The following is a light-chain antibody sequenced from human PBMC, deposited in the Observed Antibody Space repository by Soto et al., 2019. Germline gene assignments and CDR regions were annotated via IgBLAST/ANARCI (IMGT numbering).Light chain of an antibody. V-gene: IGKV1-27*01. CDR3: LRCDSVLPSFT. Sequence: DIQMTQSPSSLSASVGDRVTITCRASQDIGHYLAWYQQKPGKVPKLLIYSASTLHSGVPSRFGGSGTGTDFTLTINSLQPEDVATYYCLRCDSVLPSFTFGPGTKVTI. CDR1: QDIGHY. J-gene: IGKJ3*01. CDR2: SAS.